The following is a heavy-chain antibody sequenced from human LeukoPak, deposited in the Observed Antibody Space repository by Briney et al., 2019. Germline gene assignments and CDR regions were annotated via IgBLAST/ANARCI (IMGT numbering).Heavy chain of an antibody. D-gene: IGHD6-13*01. Sequence: PGRSLRLSCSASGFTFSYYAIHWVRQAPGKGLEWVAVISYDGSNKYYADSVKGRFTISRDNSKNTLYLQMNSLRAEDTAVYYCAKNEEQQLVRNPEYFQHWGQGTLVTVSS. CDR3: AKNEEQQLVRNPEYFQH. V-gene: IGHV3-30*18. CDR2: ISYDGSNK. CDR1: GFTFSYYA. J-gene: IGHJ1*01.